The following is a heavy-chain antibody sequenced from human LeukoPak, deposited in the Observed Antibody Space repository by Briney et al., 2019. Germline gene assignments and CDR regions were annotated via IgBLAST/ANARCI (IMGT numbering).Heavy chain of an antibody. CDR2: IYHSGST. CDR1: GDSISSGGYF. V-gene: IGHV4-30-2*01. D-gene: IGHD4-17*01. J-gene: IGHJ5*02. CDR3: ARYYGDYRNWFDP. Sequence: SQTLSLTCAVSGDSISSGGYFWSCIRQPPGKGLEWIGYIYHSGSTYYNPSLKSRVTISIDRSKNQFSLKLSSVTAADTAVYYCARYYGDYRNWFDPWGQGTLVIVSS.